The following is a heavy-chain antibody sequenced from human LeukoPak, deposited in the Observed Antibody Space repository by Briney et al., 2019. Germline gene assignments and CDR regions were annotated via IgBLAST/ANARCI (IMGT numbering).Heavy chain of an antibody. J-gene: IGHJ4*02. CDR1: GFSFSGYG. CDR2: IRSDGSNK. V-gene: IGHV3-30*02. D-gene: IGHD2-15*01. Sequence: GGSLRLFCAASGFSFSGYGMHWVRQGPGKGLEWVAFIRSDGSNKYYADSVKGRFTVSRDNSKKTLYLQVNSLRGEDTAVYYCAKDHCSRCSEDGYFDYWGQGTLVTVSS. CDR3: AKDHCSRCSEDGYFDY.